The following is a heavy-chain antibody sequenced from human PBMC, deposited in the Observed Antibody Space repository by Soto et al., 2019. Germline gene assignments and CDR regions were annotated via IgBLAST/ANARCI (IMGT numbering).Heavy chain of an antibody. CDR1: GFTFSDYY. Sequence: LRLSCAASGFTFSDYYMSLIRQAPGKGLEWVSYISTSDSIYYADSVKGRFTISRDNAKNSLYLQMNSLRAEDTAVYYCARDLGYYDSSGYFDYWGQGTLVTVSS. J-gene: IGHJ4*02. CDR3: ARDLGYYDSSGYFDY. D-gene: IGHD3-22*01. V-gene: IGHV3-11*01. CDR2: ISTSDSI.